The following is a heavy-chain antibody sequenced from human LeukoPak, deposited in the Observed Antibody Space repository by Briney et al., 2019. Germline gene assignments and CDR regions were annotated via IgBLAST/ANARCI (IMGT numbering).Heavy chain of an antibody. CDR2: ISGSGGST. D-gene: IGHD2-2*01. Sequence: GGSLRLSCAASGFTFSSYAMSWVRQAPGKGLEWVSAISGSGGSTYYADSVKGRFTISRDNSKNTLYLQMNSLRAEDTAVYYCAKTQVVPAATVTYYFDYWGQGTLVTVSS. J-gene: IGHJ4*02. V-gene: IGHV3-23*01. CDR1: GFTFSSYA. CDR3: AKTQVVPAATVTYYFDY.